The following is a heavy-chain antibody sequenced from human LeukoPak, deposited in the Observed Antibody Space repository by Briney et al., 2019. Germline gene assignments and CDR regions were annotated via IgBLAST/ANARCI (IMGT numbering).Heavy chain of an antibody. Sequence: SETLSLTCAVSGGSISSGGYSWSWIRQPPGKGLEWIGYIYHSGSTYYNPSLKSRVTISVDRSKNQFSLKLSSVAAADTAVYYCARWGPLNYFDYWGQGTLVTVSS. J-gene: IGHJ4*02. CDR1: GGSISSGGYS. V-gene: IGHV4-30-2*01. CDR2: IYHSGST. CDR3: ARWGPLNYFDY. D-gene: IGHD3-16*01.